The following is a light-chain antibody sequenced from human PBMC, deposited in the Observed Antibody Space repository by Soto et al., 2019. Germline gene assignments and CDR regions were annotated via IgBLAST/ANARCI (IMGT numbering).Light chain of an antibody. Sequence: QSVLTQPPSVSAAPGQMVTISCSGSSCNIGNNYVSWYQQLPGTAPKLLIYDNNKRPSGIPDRFSGSKSGTSATLGITGLQTGDEADYYCRTWDSSLSAVVFGGGTKLTVL. CDR3: RTWDSSLSAVV. J-gene: IGLJ2*01. V-gene: IGLV1-51*01. CDR1: SCNIGNNY. CDR2: DNN.